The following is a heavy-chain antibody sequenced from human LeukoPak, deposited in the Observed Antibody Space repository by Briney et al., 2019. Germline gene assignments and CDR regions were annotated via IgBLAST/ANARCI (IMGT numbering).Heavy chain of an antibody. CDR3: ARGYSGYDAFDI. CDR2: IYYSGST. CDR1: GGSISSYY. Sequence: PSETLSLTCTVSGGSISSYYWSWIRQPPGTGLEWIGYIYYSGSTNYNPSLKSRVTISVDTSKNQFSLKLSSVTAADTAVYYCARGYSGYDAFDIWGQGTMVIVSS. D-gene: IGHD5-12*01. J-gene: IGHJ3*02. V-gene: IGHV4-59*01.